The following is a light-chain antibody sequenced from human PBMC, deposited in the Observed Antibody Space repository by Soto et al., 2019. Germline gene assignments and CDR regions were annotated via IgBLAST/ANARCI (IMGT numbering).Light chain of an antibody. CDR1: QNINDK. CDR3: QQYNDWPPFT. J-gene: IGKJ3*01. V-gene: IGKV3-15*01. Sequence: EIVMTQYPDTLSVSPGERATLSCRASQNINDKLAWFQQKPGQVPRLLIIGASNTATGVPARFSGSGSGTEFTLTISGLQSEDFAVYYCQQYNDWPPFTFGPGTRVDVK. CDR2: GAS.